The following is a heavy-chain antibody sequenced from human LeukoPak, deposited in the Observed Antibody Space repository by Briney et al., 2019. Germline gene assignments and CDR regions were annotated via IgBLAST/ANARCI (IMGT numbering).Heavy chain of an antibody. CDR3: ARLITGTTTAFDI. Sequence: SEILSLTCCVSGGSISGSYWTSIRQPAGKGLEWIGRVYTSGSTHYNPSLKTRLTQSVDTSKNQFSLKLSSVTAADTAVYYCARLITGTTTAFDIWGQGTMVTVSS. CDR1: GGSISGSY. V-gene: IGHV4-4*07. J-gene: IGHJ3*02. D-gene: IGHD1-7*01. CDR2: VYTSGST.